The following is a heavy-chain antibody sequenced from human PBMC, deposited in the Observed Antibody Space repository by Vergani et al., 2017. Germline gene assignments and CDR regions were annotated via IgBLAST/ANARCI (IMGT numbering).Heavy chain of an antibody. CDR1: GFTFSSYG. Sequence: QVQLVESGGGVVQPGRSLRLSCAASGFTFSSYGMHWVRQAPGKGLEWVAVISYDGSNKYYADSVKGLFTISRDNSKNTLYLQMNSLRAEDTAVYYCAGHVLRFLEWLLYWNYWGQGTLVTVSS. V-gene: IGHV3-30*03. J-gene: IGHJ4*02. CDR3: AGHVLRFLEWLLYWNY. CDR2: ISYDGSNK. D-gene: IGHD3-3*01.